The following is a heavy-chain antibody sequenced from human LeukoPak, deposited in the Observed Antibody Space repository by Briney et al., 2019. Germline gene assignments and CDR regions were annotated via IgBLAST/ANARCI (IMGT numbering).Heavy chain of an antibody. Sequence: GGSLRLSCAVSGFTFSNHWMSWVRQAPGKGLEWVANIKEDGSEKYYVDSVKGRFTISRDNAKNSLYLQMNSLTAEDTAVYYCARTIRGYWGQGTLVTVSS. CDR2: IKEDGSEK. D-gene: IGHD3-10*01. CDR1: GFTFSNHW. J-gene: IGHJ4*02. V-gene: IGHV3-7*01. CDR3: ARTIRGY.